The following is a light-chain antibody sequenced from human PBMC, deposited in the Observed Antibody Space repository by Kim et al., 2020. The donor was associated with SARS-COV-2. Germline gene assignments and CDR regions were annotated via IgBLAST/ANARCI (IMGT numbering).Light chain of an antibody. J-gene: IGLJ3*02. CDR2: FGT. CDR3: QVWDSGSDHWV. V-gene: IGLV3-21*04. Sequence: SYELTQPPSVSVAPGKTARITCGGNNIGSKSVHWYQQKPGQAPVLVIYFGTERPSGIPERFSGSNSGNTATLTISRVEAGDEADYYCQVWDSGSDHWVFGGGPNLTVL. CDR1: NIGSKS.